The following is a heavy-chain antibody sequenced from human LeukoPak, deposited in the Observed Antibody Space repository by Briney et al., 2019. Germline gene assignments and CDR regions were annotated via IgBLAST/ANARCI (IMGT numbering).Heavy chain of an antibody. J-gene: IGHJ6*03. Sequence: GASVKVSFKASGYTFTIYGISWVRQAPGQGLEWMGWISAYNGNTNYAQKLQGRVTMTTDTSTSTAYMELRSLRSDDTAVYYCASSRPYYYYMDVWGKGTTVTVSS. D-gene: IGHD2-2*01. CDR3: ASSRPYYYYMDV. CDR2: ISAYNGNT. V-gene: IGHV1-18*01. CDR1: GYTFTIYG.